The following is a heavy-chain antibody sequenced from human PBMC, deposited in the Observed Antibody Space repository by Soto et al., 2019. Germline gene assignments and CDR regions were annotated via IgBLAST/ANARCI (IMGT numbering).Heavy chain of an antibody. CDR3: ARDGARSKWELLPLVDYYYGMDV. J-gene: IGHJ6*02. CDR1: GYTFTSYY. V-gene: IGHV1-46*01. Sequence: ASVKVSCKASGYTFTSYYMHWGRQAPGQGLEWMGIINPSGGSTSYAQKFQGRVTMTRDTSTSTVYMELSSLRSEDTAVYYCARDGARSKWELLPLVDYYYGMDVWDQGTTVTVSS. D-gene: IGHD1-26*01. CDR2: INPSGGST.